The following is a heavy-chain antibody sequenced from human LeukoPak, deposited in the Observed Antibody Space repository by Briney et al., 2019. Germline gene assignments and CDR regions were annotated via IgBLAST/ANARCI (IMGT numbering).Heavy chain of an antibody. V-gene: IGHV1-46*01. Sequence: GASVKVSCKASGYTFTSYYMHWVRQAPGQGLEWMGIINPSGGSTSYAQKFQGRVTMTMDMSTSTVYMELSSLRSEDTAFYYCATDHSMANTAWWFDPWGQGTLVTVSS. CDR1: GYTFTSYY. D-gene: IGHD5-24*01. CDR3: ATDHSMANTAWWFDP. CDR2: INPSGGST. J-gene: IGHJ5*02.